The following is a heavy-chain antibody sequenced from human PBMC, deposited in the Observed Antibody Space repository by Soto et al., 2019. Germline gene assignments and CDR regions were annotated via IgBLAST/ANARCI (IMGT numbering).Heavy chain of an antibody. V-gene: IGHV4-4*02. CDR3: ARDPLTYYYGSGSYFKDY. Sequence: SETLSLTCAVSGGSISSSNWWSWVRQPPGKGLEWIGEIYHSGSTNYNPSLKSRVTISVDKSKNQFSLKLSSVTAADTAVYYCARDPLTYYYGSGSYFKDYWGQGTLVTVSS. CDR1: GGSISSSNW. J-gene: IGHJ4*02. CDR2: IYHSGST. D-gene: IGHD3-10*01.